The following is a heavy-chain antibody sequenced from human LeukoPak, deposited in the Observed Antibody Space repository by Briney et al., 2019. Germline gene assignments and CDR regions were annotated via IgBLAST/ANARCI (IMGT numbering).Heavy chain of an antibody. CDR2: INPSGGST. V-gene: IGHV1-46*01. Sequence: GASVKVSCKASGYTFTSYYIHWVRQAPGQGLEWIGIINPSGGSTTYAQKFQGRVTLTTDTSTNTAYMELRSLRSDDTAIYYCATEKIGWLDPWGQGTLVTVSS. D-gene: IGHD2-21*01. CDR3: ATEKIGWLDP. J-gene: IGHJ5*02. CDR1: GYTFTSYY.